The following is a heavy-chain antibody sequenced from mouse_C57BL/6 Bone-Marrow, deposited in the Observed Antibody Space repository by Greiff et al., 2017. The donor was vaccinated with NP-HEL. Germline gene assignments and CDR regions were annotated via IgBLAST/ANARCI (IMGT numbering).Heavy chain of an antibody. V-gene: IGHV1-26*01. CDR2: INPNNGGT. CDR1: GYTFTDYY. CDR3: ATPSHYYAMDY. Sequence: EVQLQQSGPELVKPGASVKISCKASGYTFTDYYMNWVKQSHGKSLEWIGDINPNNGGTSYNQKFKGKATLTVDKSSSTAYMELRSLTSEDSAVYDCATPSHYYAMDYWGQGTSVTVSS. J-gene: IGHJ4*01.